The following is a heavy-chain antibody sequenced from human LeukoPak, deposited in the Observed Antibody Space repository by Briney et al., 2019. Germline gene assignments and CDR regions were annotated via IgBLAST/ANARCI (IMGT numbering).Heavy chain of an antibody. V-gene: IGHV3-21*01. Sequence: GGSLRLSCAGSGFRFEDFWMSWVRQAPGKGLEWVSSISSSSSYIYYADSVKGRFTISRDNAKNSLYLQMNSLRAEDTAVYYCAREDIVVVPAAKSLYYYYYMDVWGKGTTVTISS. J-gene: IGHJ6*03. CDR1: GFRFEDFW. D-gene: IGHD2-2*01. CDR3: AREDIVVVPAAKSLYYYYYMDV. CDR2: ISSSSSYI.